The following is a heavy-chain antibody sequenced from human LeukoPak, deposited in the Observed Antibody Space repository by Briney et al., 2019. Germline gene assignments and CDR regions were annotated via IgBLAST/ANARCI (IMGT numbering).Heavy chain of an antibody. CDR1: GFMFSDYF. D-gene: IGHD4-17*01. J-gene: IGHJ4*02. V-gene: IGHV3-11*05. Sequence: GGSLRLSCAACGFMFSDYFMIWMRQSPGKGREWVSYITSSRSYTIYADSVKGRFTISRDKAKKSLYMQMNSLRAEDTAVYYCAREVYGDNYFDLWGQGSLVTVSS. CDR2: ITSSRSYT. CDR3: AREVYGDNYFDL.